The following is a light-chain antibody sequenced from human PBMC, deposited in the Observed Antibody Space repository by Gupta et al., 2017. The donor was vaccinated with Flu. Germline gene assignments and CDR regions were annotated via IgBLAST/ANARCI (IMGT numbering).Light chain of an antibody. J-gene: IGLJ2*01. CDR2: DDR. V-gene: IGLV3-21*02. CDR3: QVWDRSSEHFVV. Sequence: SYVLTQPPSVSVAPGQTASITCGGNNIGSKPVHWYQQKPGQAPVLVVYDDRDRPSGIPERFSGSNSGNTATLTIRRVEVGDEDDYHCQVWDRSSEHFVVFGGGTKMT. CDR1: NIGSKP.